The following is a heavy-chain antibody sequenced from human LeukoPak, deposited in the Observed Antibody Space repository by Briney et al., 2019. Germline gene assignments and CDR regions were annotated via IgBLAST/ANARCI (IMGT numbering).Heavy chain of an antibody. CDR1: GYTFINYY. Sequence: ASVTVSCKASGYTFINYYIHWVRQAPGQRLEWMGLINPGGGSTTYSQKFQGRVTMTRDTSTSTVYMELNNLRSEDTALYYCARARTGDSDYWGQGTLVTVSS. D-gene: IGHD7-27*01. CDR3: ARARTGDSDY. CDR2: INPGGGST. V-gene: IGHV1-46*01. J-gene: IGHJ4*02.